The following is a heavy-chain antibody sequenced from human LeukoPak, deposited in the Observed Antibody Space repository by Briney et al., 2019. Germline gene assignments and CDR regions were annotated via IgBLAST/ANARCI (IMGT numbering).Heavy chain of an antibody. D-gene: IGHD6-6*01. CDR1: GDSVSSDSAA. Sequence: SQTLSLTCAISGDSVSSDSAAWNWLRQSPSRGLEWLGRTYYRSKWYNDYAVSVKSRITINPDTSKNQFSLQLNSVTPEDTAVYYCARESDSSSSDYYYYYVDVWGKGTTVTVSS. CDR3: ARESDSSSSDYYYYYVDV. V-gene: IGHV6-1*01. J-gene: IGHJ6*03. CDR2: TYYRSKWYN.